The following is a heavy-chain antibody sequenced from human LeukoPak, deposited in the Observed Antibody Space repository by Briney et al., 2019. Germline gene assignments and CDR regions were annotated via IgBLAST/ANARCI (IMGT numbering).Heavy chain of an antibody. Sequence: GGSLRLSCEASGFTFGTYWMNWVRQAPGKGLEWVANINGDGSEKYFAGSVKGRFTISRDNARNSLFLQMNSLRAEDTAVYYCARARYCSSGNCYKDYWGQGRLVTVSS. D-gene: IGHD2-15*01. CDR2: INGDGSEK. J-gene: IGHJ4*02. CDR3: ARARYCSSGNCYKDY. V-gene: IGHV3-7*01. CDR1: GFTFGTYW.